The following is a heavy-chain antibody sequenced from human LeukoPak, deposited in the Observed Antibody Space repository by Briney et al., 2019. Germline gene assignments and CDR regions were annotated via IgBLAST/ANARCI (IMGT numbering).Heavy chain of an antibody. CDR2: IYYSGST. D-gene: IGHD2-2*01. CDR3: AGLRDEVVVPAALDY. J-gene: IGHJ4*02. CDR1: GGSISSSSYY. V-gene: IGHV4-39*01. Sequence: SETLSLTCTVSGGSISSSSYYWGWIRQPPGKGLEWIGSIYYSGSTYYNPSLKSRVTISVDTSKNQFSLKLSSVTAADTAVYYCAGLRDEVVVPAALDYWGQGTLVTVSS.